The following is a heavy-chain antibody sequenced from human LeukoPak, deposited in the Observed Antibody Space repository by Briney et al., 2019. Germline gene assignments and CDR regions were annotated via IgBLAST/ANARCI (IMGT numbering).Heavy chain of an antibody. CDR3: ARAGRQLLYTGIDY. Sequence: SVKVSCKASGGTFSSYAISWVRQAPGQGLEWMGEIIPIFGTANYAQKFQGRVTITADESTSTAYMELSSLRSEDTAVYYCARAGRQLLYTGIDYWGQGTLVTVSS. V-gene: IGHV1-69*13. CDR2: IIPIFGTA. D-gene: IGHD2-2*02. J-gene: IGHJ4*02. CDR1: GGTFSSYA.